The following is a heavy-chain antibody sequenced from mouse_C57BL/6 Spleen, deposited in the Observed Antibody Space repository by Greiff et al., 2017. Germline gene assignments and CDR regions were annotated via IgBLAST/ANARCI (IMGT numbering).Heavy chain of an antibody. CDR2: ISDGGSYT. CDR3: AGITTVVGAY. Sequence: EVKLMESGGGLVKPGGSLKLSCAASGFTFSSYAMSWVRQTPEKRLEWVATISDGGSYTYYPDNVQGRFTISRDNAKNNLYLQMSHLKSEDTAMYYCAGITTVVGAYWGQGTLVTGSA. CDR1: GFTFSSYA. J-gene: IGHJ3*01. V-gene: IGHV5-4*03. D-gene: IGHD1-1*01.